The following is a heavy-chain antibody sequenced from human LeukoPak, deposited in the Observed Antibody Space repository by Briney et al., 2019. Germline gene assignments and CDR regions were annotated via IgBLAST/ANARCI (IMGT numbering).Heavy chain of an antibody. CDR2: IYHSGST. V-gene: IGHV4-38-2*02. D-gene: IGHD2-8*01. CDR3: ARDLRYCTNGVCYRGSDAFDI. J-gene: IGHJ3*02. CDR1: GYSISSGYY. Sequence: SETLSLTCTVSGYSISSGYYWGWIRQPPGQGLEWIGSIYHSGSTYYNPSLKSRVTISVDTSKNQFSLKLSSVTAADTAVYYCARDLRYCTNGVCYRGSDAFDIWGQGTMVTVSS.